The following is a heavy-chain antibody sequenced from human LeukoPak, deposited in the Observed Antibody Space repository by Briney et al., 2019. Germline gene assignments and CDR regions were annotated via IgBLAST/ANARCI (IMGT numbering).Heavy chain of an antibody. J-gene: IGHJ4*02. CDR2: ISGSGGST. V-gene: IGHV3-23*01. CDR1: GFTFSSYA. CDR3: ARRGDYVDS. Sequence: PGGSLRLSCAASGFTFSSYAMSWVRQAPGKGLEWVSAISGSGGSTYYADSVKGRFTISRDNSKNSLYLQMNSLRVEDTAVYYCARRGDYVDSWGQGTLVTVSS.